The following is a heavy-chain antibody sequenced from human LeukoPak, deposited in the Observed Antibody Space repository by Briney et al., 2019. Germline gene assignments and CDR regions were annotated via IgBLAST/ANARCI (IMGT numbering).Heavy chain of an antibody. CDR2: IYHSGST. Sequence: PSETLSLTCTVSGYSLSSVYYWGWTRQPPGKGLEWIGSIYHSGSTYYNPSLKSRVTISVDTSKNQFSLKLSSVTAADTAVYYCARTSTVTNHRDYWGQGNLVTVSS. J-gene: IGHJ4*02. D-gene: IGHD4-17*01. CDR1: GYSLSSVYY. V-gene: IGHV4-38-2*02. CDR3: ARTSTVTNHRDY.